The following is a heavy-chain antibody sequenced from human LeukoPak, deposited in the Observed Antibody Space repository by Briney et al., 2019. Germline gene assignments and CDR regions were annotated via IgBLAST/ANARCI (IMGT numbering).Heavy chain of an antibody. CDR2: ISGSGGST. D-gene: IGHD1-26*01. J-gene: IGHJ4*02. CDR3: AKGRSYYPGSFDY. V-gene: IGHV3-23*01. CDR1: GFTFSSYA. Sequence: GGSLRLSCAASGFTFSSYAMSWVRQAPGKGLEWVSAISGSGGSTYYADSVKGRFTISRDNSKNTLYLQMNSLRAEDTAVYHCAKGRSYYPGSFDYWGQGTLVTVSS.